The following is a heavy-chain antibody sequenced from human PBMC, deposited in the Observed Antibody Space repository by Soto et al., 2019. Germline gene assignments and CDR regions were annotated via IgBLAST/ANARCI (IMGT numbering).Heavy chain of an antibody. CDR3: ARALYYYDNSGLAY. CDR1: GYTFTSYG. Sequence: QVRLEQSGPEVKKTVASVKVSCKASGYTFTSYGISWVRQAPGQGLEWMGWINIYSGDANYAQSFQDRVTMTRDTSTNTVYMEMRTLRSDDTAVYYCARALYYYDNSGLAYWGQGTLVTVSS. D-gene: IGHD3-22*01. J-gene: IGHJ4*02. V-gene: IGHV1-18*01. CDR2: INIYSGDA.